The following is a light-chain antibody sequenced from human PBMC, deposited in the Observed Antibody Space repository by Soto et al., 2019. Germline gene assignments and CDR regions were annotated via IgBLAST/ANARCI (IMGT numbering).Light chain of an antibody. CDR2: DAS. J-gene: IGKJ4*01. V-gene: IGKV3D-15*01. CDR1: QSVTSN. Sequence: IVMTQSPATLSVSPGERATLSCRASQSVTSNLAWYEQRPGQAPRLLIYDASNRATGIPARFSGSGSGTDFTLTISRLEPEDFGVYYCQQFSSYPLTFGGGTKVDIK. CDR3: QQFSSYPLT.